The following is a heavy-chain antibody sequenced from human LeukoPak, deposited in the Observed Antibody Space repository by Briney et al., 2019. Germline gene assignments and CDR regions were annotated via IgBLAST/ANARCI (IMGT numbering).Heavy chain of an antibody. V-gene: IGHV3-74*01. Sequence: GGSLRLSRAASGFTFSRYWVHWVRQAPGKGLVWVSRINSDGSSTSYADSVKGRFTISRDNAKNTLYLQMNSLTVEDTAVYYCARDGLTETTRDSDYWGQGTLVTVSS. CDR3: ARDGLTETTRDSDY. D-gene: IGHD4-11*01. J-gene: IGHJ4*02. CDR2: INSDGSST. CDR1: GFTFSRYW.